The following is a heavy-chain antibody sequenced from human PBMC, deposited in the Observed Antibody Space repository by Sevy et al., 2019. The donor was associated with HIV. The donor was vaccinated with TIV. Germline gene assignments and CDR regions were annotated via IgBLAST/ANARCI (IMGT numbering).Heavy chain of an antibody. CDR2: FDPEDGET. Sequence: ASVKVSCKVSGYTLTELSMHWVRQAPGKGLEWMGGFDPEDGETIYAQKFQGRVTMTEDTSTDTVHMELSSLRSEDTAVYYCATPGTITMVRGVYDAFDIWGQGTMVTVSS. CDR3: ATPGTITMVRGVYDAFDI. V-gene: IGHV1-24*01. J-gene: IGHJ3*02. D-gene: IGHD3-10*01. CDR1: GYTLTELS.